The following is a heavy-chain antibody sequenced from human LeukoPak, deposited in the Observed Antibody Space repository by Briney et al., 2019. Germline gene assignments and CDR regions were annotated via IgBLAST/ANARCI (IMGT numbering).Heavy chain of an antibody. Sequence: GASVKVSCKASGGTFSSYAISWVRQAPGQGLEWMGWIGTYNGNTNYAPKLQGRVTMTTDTSTSTAYMELRSLRSDDTAVYYCARSGYCSGGSCYSGAFDIWGQGTMVTVSS. J-gene: IGHJ3*02. CDR3: ARSGYCSGGSCYSGAFDI. CDR2: IGTYNGNT. CDR1: GGTFSSYA. D-gene: IGHD2-15*01. V-gene: IGHV1-18*01.